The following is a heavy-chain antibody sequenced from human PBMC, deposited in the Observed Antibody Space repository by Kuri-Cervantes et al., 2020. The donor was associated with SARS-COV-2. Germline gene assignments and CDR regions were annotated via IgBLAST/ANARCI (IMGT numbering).Heavy chain of an antibody. CDR2: INHSGST. CDR3: ARVKGIVLIDWFDP. CDR1: GGSISSGGYY. V-gene: IGHV4-34*01. Sequence: SETLSLTCAVSGGSISSGGYYWSWIRQPPGKGLEWIGEINHSGSTNYNPSLKSRVTISVDTSKNQFSLKLSSVTAADTAVYYCARVKGIVLIDWFDPWGQGTLVTVSS. J-gene: IGHJ5*02. D-gene: IGHD2-8*01.